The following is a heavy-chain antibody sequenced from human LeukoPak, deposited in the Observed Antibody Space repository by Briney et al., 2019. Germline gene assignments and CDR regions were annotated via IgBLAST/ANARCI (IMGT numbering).Heavy chain of an antibody. CDR2: IGPTGTDR. V-gene: IGHV3-21*01. D-gene: IGHD1-14*01. Sequence: PGGSLRLSCAASGFTFSSCGFNWVRQAPGKGLEWVSSIGPTGTDRYYADSDRGRFTISRDHAKNSMYLQMDSLRDEDTAVYYCATETIGRHYDYWGQGTLLTVSS. CDR3: ATETIGRHYDY. J-gene: IGHJ4*02. CDR1: GFTFSSCG.